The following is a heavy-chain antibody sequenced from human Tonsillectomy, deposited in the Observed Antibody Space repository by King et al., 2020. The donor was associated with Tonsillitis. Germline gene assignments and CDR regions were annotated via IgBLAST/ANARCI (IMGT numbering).Heavy chain of an antibody. CDR1: GFTFSGYG. CDR3: ARWNFLIDY. J-gene: IGHJ4*02. D-gene: IGHD1-7*01. CDR2: ISYDGSKK. Sequence: VQLVESGGGVVQPGRSLRLSCAASGFTFSGYGMHWVRQAPGKGLEWVAVISYDGSKKYYADSVKGRFTISRDNSKNTLYLQMNSLRAEDTAVYYCARWNFLIDYWGQGTLVTVSS. V-gene: IGHV3-33*05.